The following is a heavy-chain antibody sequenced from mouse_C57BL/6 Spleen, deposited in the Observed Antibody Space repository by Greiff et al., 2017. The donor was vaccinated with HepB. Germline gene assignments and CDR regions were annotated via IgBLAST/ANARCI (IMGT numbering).Heavy chain of an antibody. V-gene: IGHV1-50*01. CDR3: ARSGATGYFDV. CDR2: IDPSDSYT. D-gene: IGHD3-1*01. J-gene: IGHJ1*03. Sequence: QVQLQQPGAELVKPGASVKLSCKASGYTFTSYWMQWVKQRPGQGLEWIGEIDPSDSYTNYNQKFKGKATLTVDTSSSTAYMQLSSLTSEDSAVYYCARSGATGYFDVWGTGTTVTVSS. CDR1: GYTFTSYW.